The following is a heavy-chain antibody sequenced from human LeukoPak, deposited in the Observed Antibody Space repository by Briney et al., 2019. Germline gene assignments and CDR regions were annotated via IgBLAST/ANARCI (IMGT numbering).Heavy chain of an antibody. Sequence: GGSLRLSCAASGFTFSSYSMNWFRQAPEKGLEWVSSISSSSSYIYYADSVKGRFAISRDNAKNSLYLQMNSLRAEDTAVYYCARDGGGGSYFDYWGQGTLVTVSS. J-gene: IGHJ4*02. D-gene: IGHD2-21*01. V-gene: IGHV3-21*01. CDR2: ISSSSSYI. CDR3: ARDGGGGSYFDY. CDR1: GFTFSSYS.